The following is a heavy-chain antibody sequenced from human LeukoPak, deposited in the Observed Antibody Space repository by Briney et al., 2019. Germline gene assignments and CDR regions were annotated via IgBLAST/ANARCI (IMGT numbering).Heavy chain of an antibody. Sequence: PGGSLRLSCTVSGFTVSINSMSWVRQAPGKGLEWVSFIYSGGNTHYSDSVKGRFTISRDNAKNSLYLQMNSLRAEDTAVYYCARGYVARNFDYWGQGTLVTVSS. D-gene: IGHD1-14*01. CDR1: GFTVSINS. J-gene: IGHJ4*02. CDR3: ARGYVARNFDY. V-gene: IGHV3-66*01. CDR2: IYSGGNT.